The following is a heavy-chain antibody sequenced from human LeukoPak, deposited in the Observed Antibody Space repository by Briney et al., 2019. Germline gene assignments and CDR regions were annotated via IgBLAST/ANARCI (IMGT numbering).Heavy chain of an antibody. D-gene: IGHD2-15*01. Sequence: SETLSLTCTVSGDSISSYYWYWFRQPPGKELEWIACIYYSGITHYNPSLKSRVTISLDTSKNQFSLRLSSVTAADTAVYYCARHSSVVRGWFDPWGQGTLVTVSS. CDR3: ARHSSVVRGWFDP. V-gene: IGHV4-59*08. J-gene: IGHJ5*02. CDR2: IYYSGIT. CDR1: GDSISSYY.